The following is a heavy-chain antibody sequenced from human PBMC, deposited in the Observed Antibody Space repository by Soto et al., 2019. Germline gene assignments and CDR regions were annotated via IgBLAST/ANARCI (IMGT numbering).Heavy chain of an antibody. CDR3: AREWSRAYYYYGMDV. Sequence: SVKVSCKASGGTLSSYAISWVRQAPGQGLEWMGGIIPIFGTANYAQKFQGRVTITADESTSTAYMELSSLRSEDTAVYYCAREWSRAYYYYGMDVWGQGTTVTVYS. CDR1: GGTLSSYA. CDR2: IIPIFGTA. V-gene: IGHV1-69*13. J-gene: IGHJ6*02. D-gene: IGHD3-3*01.